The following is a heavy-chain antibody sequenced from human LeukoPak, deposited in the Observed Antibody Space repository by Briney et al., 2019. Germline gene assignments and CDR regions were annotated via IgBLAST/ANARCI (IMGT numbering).Heavy chain of an antibody. J-gene: IGHJ6*03. CDR3: ARDSLKSSYYDILTGYYPDDYYYMDV. Sequence: GGSLRLSCAASGFTFSSYAMSWVRQAPGKGLEWVSAISGSGGSTYYADSVKGRFTISRDNSKNTLYLQMNSLRAEDTAVYYCARDSLKSSYYDILTGYYPDDYYYMDVWGKGTTVTISS. D-gene: IGHD3-9*01. V-gene: IGHV3-23*01. CDR2: ISGSGGST. CDR1: GFTFSSYA.